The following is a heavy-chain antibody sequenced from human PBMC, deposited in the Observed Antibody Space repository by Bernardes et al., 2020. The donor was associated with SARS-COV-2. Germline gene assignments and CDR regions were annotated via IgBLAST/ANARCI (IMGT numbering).Heavy chain of an antibody. V-gene: IGHV3-7*01. Sequence: PGKGLHWVANIKEDGSETYYVDSVEGRFAISRHNAKNSLYLQMNSLRAGDTAVYYCARFHAGGYSPPFQHWGQGTLVNVSS. CDR2: IKEDGSET. D-gene: IGHD5-12*01. CDR3: ARFHAGGYSPPFQH. J-gene: IGHJ1*01.